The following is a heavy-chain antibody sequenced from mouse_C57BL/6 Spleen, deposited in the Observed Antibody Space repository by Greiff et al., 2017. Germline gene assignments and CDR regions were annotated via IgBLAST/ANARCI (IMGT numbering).Heavy chain of an antibody. J-gene: IGHJ4*01. CDR3: TRGENFITTVVERYAMDY. V-gene: IGHV1-5*01. Sequence: VQLQQSGTVLARPGASVKMSCKTSGYTFTSYWMHWVKQRPGQGLEWIGAIYPGNSDTSYNQKFKGKAKLTAVTSASTAYMELSSLTNEDSAVXYCTRGENFITTVVERYAMDYWGQGTSVTVSS. CDR2: IYPGNSDT. CDR1: GYTFTSYW. D-gene: IGHD1-1*01.